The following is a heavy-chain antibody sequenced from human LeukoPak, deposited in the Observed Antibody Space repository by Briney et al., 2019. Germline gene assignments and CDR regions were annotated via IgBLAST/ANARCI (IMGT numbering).Heavy chain of an antibody. V-gene: IGHV3-23*01. J-gene: IGHJ4*02. Sequence: QPGRSLRLSCAASGFTFSSYAMHWVRQAPGKGLEWVSAISGSGGSTYYADSVKGRFTISRDNSKNTLYLQMNSLKTEDTAVYYCTTDLFGAIAPYWGQGTLVTVSS. CDR2: ISGSGGST. D-gene: IGHD3-16*02. CDR1: GFTFSSYA. CDR3: TTDLFGAIAPY.